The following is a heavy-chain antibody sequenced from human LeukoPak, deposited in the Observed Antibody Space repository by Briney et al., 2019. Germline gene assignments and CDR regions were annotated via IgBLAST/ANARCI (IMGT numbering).Heavy chain of an antibody. CDR3: VKLWFGELGAVYFDY. J-gene: IGHJ4*02. CDR1: GFRFSNYA. CDR2: IGGSGSST. D-gene: IGHD3-10*01. V-gene: IGHV3-23*01. Sequence: GGSLRLSCAASGFRFSNYAMSWVRQAPGKGLEWVSGIGGSGSSTYYADSVKGRFTISRDNSKNTLYLRMNSLRAEDTAVYYCVKLWFGELGAVYFDYWGQGTLVTVSS.